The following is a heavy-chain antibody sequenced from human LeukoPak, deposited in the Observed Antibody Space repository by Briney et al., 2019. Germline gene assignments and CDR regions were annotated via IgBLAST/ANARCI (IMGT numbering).Heavy chain of an antibody. J-gene: IGHJ4*02. CDR2: IIPILGIA. CDR3: ARDTEWEFTYSSSWYVIDY. D-gene: IGHD6-13*01. V-gene: IGHV1-69*04. CDR1: GGTFSSYA. Sequence: SVKVSCKASGGTFSSYAISWVRQAPGQGLEWMGRIIPILGIANYAQKFQGRVTITADKSTSTAYMELSSLRSEDTAVYYCARDTEWEFTYSSSWYVIDYWGQGTLVTVSS.